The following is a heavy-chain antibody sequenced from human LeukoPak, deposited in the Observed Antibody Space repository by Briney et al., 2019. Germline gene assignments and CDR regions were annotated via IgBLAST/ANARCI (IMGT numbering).Heavy chain of an antibody. CDR1: GFTFSSYG. Sequence: GGSLRLSCAASGFTFSSYGMHWVRQAPGKGLEWVAVIWYDGSNKYYADSVKGRFAISRDNSKNTLYLQMNSLRAEDTAVYYCAKDLYYYGSGSPPMTFDYWGQGTLVTVSS. D-gene: IGHD3-10*01. J-gene: IGHJ4*02. V-gene: IGHV3-30*02. CDR3: AKDLYYYGSGSPPMTFDY. CDR2: IWYDGSNK.